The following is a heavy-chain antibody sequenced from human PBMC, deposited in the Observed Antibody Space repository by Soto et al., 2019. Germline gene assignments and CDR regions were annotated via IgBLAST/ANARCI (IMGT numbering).Heavy chain of an antibody. CDR3: ARELSMVRGVISGYYFDY. J-gene: IGHJ4*02. CDR2: TYYRSKWYN. CDR1: GDSVSSNSAA. Sequence: PSQTLSLTCAISGDSVSSNSAAWNWIRQSPSRGLEWLGRTYYRSKWYNDYAVSVKSRITINPDTSKNQFSLQLNSVTPEDTAVYYCARELSMVRGVISGYYFDYWGQGTLVTVSS. V-gene: IGHV6-1*01. D-gene: IGHD3-10*01.